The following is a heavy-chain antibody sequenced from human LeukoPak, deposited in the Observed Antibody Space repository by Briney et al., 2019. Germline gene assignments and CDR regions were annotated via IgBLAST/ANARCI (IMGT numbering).Heavy chain of an antibody. Sequence: GGSLRLSCAASGFTFSSYVMTWVRQAPGKGLEWVANINRDGSEKYYVDSVKGRFTVSRDNAESSLYLQMNSLRAEDTAVYYCAREYVVIPYYYGMDVWGQGTTVTVS. J-gene: IGHJ6*02. CDR2: INRDGSEK. V-gene: IGHV3-7*01. CDR1: GFTFSSYV. D-gene: IGHD4-23*01. CDR3: AREYVVIPYYYGMDV.